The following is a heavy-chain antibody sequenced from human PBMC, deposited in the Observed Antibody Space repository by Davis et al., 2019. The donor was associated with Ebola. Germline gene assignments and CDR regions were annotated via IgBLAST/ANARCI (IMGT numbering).Heavy chain of an antibody. J-gene: IGHJ4*02. V-gene: IGHV3-7*01. CDR2: IKVDGSET. CDR1: GFTFSNYW. D-gene: IGHD3-10*01. CDR3: ARDAGDRAVDY. Sequence: GESLKISCAAPGFTFSNYWMSWVRQAPGRGLEWVANIKVDGSETYYVDSVKGRFTVSRDNAKNSLYLQMYSLTVEDTAVYYCARDAGDRAVDYWGQGTLVTVSS.